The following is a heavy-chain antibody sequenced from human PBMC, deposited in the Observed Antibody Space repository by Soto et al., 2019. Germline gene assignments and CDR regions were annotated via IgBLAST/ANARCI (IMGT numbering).Heavy chain of an antibody. CDR2: INSDGSST. CDR1: GVTFSSYW. J-gene: IGHJ6*02. Sequence: GGSLRLTCSDSGVTFSSYWMHWVRQAPGKGLVWVSRINSDGSSTSYADSVKGRFTISRDNAKNTLYLQMNSQRAEDTAVYYCARDWSTYYYGMDVWGQGTTVTVSS. CDR3: ARDWSTYYYGMDV. V-gene: IGHV3-74*01. D-gene: IGHD4-17*01.